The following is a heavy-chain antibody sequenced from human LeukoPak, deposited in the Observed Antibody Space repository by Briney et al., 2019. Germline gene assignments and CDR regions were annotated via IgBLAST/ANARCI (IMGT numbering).Heavy chain of an antibody. CDR1: GGSISSGDYY. CDR3: ARGLVGATTPDAFDI. V-gene: IGHV4-30-4*01. J-gene: IGHJ3*02. D-gene: IGHD1-26*01. Sequence: SETLSLTCTVSGGSISSGDYYWSWIRQPPGKGLEWIGYIYYSESTYYNPSLKSRVTISVDTSKNQFSLKLSSVTAADTAVYYCARGLVGATTPDAFDIWGQGTMVTVSS. CDR2: IYYSEST.